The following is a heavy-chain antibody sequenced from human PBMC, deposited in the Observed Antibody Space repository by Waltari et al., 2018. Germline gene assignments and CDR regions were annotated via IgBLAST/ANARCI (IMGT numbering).Heavy chain of an antibody. CDR3: ARHLENFYGAGRGNWFDP. CDR1: GAAINTGDYF. Sequence: QVQLQELGPGLVKPSQTLSLTCTVSGAAINTGDYFWSWVRQPAGEGLEWIGRIYTGGGTAYNPSLWGRVNISLDPSKSQVSLKLTAVTAADSAVYYCARHLENFYGAGRGNWFDPWGPGTRVTVSS. J-gene: IGHJ5*02. V-gene: IGHV4-61*02. CDR2: IYTGGGT. D-gene: IGHD3-10*01.